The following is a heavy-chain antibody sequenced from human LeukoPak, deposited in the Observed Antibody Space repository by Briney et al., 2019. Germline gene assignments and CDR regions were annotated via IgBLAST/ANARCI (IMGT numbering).Heavy chain of an antibody. V-gene: IGHV3-49*03. Sequence: GGSLRLSCTVSGFTFGDYTMSWFRQAAGKGLEWVGFIRSKAYGGTTEYAASVKGRFTISRDDSKSIAYLQMNSLHSEDTAVYYCTRNMLGIAWFDPWGQGTLVTVSS. CDR2: IRSKAYGGTT. CDR3: TRNMLGIAWFDP. D-gene: IGHD7-27*01. J-gene: IGHJ5*02. CDR1: GFTFGDYT.